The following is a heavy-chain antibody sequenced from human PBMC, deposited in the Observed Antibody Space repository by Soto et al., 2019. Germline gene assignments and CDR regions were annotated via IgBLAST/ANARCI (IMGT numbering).Heavy chain of an antibody. D-gene: IGHD4-17*01. CDR2: ISYDGSNK. CDR1: GXTFRTYT. Sequence: GSLRHSGAASGXTFRTYTKHWVRQEQGKGLEWVAVISYDGSNKYYADSVKGRFTISRDNSKNTLYLQMNSMRAEDTAVYYCAKIGDYSYYYCGMDVWGQGTTVTVSS. V-gene: IGHV3-30*18. J-gene: IGHJ6*02. CDR3: AKIGDYSYYYCGMDV.